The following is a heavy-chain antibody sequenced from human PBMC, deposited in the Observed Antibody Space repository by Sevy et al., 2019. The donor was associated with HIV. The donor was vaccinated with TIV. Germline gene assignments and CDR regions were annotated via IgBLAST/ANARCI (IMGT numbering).Heavy chain of an antibody. CDR2: ISNSGSAL. CDR3: ARDLPPSATTVAHFDC. CDR1: GFIFSSYE. D-gene: IGHD4-17*01. J-gene: IGHJ4*02. Sequence: GGSLRLSCAASGFIFSSYEMNWVRQAPGKGLEWISYISNSGSALYYSDSVKCRFTISRDNAKNSLYLQMNSLRVEDTAVYYCARDLPPSATTVAHFDCWGQGTQVTVSS. V-gene: IGHV3-48*03.